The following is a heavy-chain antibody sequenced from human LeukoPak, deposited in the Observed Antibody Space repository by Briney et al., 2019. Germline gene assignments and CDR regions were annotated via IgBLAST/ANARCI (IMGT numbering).Heavy chain of an antibody. Sequence: ASAKVSCKASGYTFTGYYMHWVRQAPGQGLEWMGWINPNSGGTNYAQKFQGRVTMTRDTSISTAYMELSRLRSDDTAVYYCAGVRYSSGWYDYWGQGTLVTVSS. J-gene: IGHJ4*02. CDR3: AGVRYSSGWYDY. CDR2: INPNSGGT. D-gene: IGHD6-19*01. CDR1: GYTFTGYY. V-gene: IGHV1-2*02.